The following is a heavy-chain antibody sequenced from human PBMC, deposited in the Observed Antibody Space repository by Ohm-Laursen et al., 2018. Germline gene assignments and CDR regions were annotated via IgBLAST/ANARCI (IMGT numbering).Heavy chain of an antibody. CDR2: IYYSGST. Sequence: TLSLTCTVSGASMIDYYWNWIRQPPGKGLEWIGYIYYSGSTKYNPSLESRVTISLDPSRNQFSLRLTSLTAADTAVYYCARNFNWENPYNFAYWGQGILATVSS. CDR1: GASMIDYY. V-gene: IGHV4-59*01. CDR3: ARNFNWENPYNFAY. J-gene: IGHJ4*02. D-gene: IGHD3-9*01.